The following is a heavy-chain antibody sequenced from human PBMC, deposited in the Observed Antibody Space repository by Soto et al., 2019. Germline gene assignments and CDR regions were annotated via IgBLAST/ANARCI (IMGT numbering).Heavy chain of an antibody. CDR1: GYTFTAYY. CDR2: INPDSGAT. D-gene: IGHD3-22*01. J-gene: IGHJ5*02. CDR3: ARVKYGNLLPPLSRFDP. Sequence: QVLLVQSGAEVKKPGASVKVSCKASGYTFTAYYIHWVRQAPGQGLEWMAWINPDSGATYSAPKFQGRVTVTSDTSISTASMELSSLRSDDTAVYYCARVKYGNLLPPLSRFDPWGQGILVTVSS. V-gene: IGHV1-2*02.